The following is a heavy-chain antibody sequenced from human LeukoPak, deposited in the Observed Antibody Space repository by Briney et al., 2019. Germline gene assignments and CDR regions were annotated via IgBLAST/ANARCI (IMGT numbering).Heavy chain of an antibody. CDR3: ARRFRTGGDLHHDAYDV. CDR2: VYYLGNP. CDR1: GGSISDYF. J-gene: IGHJ3*01. V-gene: IGHV4-59*12. Sequence: SETLSLTCSVSGGSISDYFWGWIRQPPGKGLEWIGHVYYLGNPTCSPSLKSRVSILVDTSKNQLSLELSSVTAADTAVYYCARRFRTGGDLHHDAYDVWGQGTVVTVPS. D-gene: IGHD3-16*01.